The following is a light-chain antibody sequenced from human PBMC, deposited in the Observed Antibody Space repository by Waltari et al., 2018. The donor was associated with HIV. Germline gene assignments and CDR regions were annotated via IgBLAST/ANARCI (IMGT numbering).Light chain of an antibody. CDR3: ASFTGDNTVI. V-gene: IGLV2-14*03. Sequence: AVTQPASVSGLPGQSTTISCTGDDSDFGLYNFVSWYQQHSGKPPRLILYDVDSRASGVSVGCSGARSGNTASLTISGLRAEDEGHYYCASFTGDNTVIFGGGTEVTVL. J-gene: IGLJ2*01. CDR1: DSDFGLYNF. CDR2: DVD.